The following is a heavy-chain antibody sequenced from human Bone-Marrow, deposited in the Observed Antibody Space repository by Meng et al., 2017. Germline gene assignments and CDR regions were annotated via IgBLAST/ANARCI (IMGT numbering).Heavy chain of an antibody. CDR1: GYSISSGYY. CDR2: IYHSGST. D-gene: IGHD2-15*01. Sequence: SETLSLTCTVSGYSISSGYYWGWIRQPPGKGLEWIGSIYHSGSTYYNPSLKSRVTISVDTSKNQFSLKLSSVTAADTAVYYCARVRIGGWFDPWGQGTLVTVSS. J-gene: IGHJ5*02. V-gene: IGHV4-38-2*02. CDR3: ARVRIGGWFDP.